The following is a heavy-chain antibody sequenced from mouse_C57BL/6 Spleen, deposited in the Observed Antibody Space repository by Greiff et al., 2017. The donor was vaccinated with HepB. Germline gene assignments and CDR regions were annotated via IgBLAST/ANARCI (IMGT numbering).Heavy chain of an antibody. Sequence: EVQLQESGPGLVKPSPSLSLTCSVTGYSITSGYYWNWIRRFPGNKLEWMGYISNDGSTNYNPSLKNRITITRDTSKNQVFLKLNSVTPEDTAPYYCAREGPYYSKDYWGQGTTLTVSS. J-gene: IGHJ2*01. D-gene: IGHD2-5*01. CDR1: GYSITSGYY. V-gene: IGHV3-6*01. CDR2: ISNDGST. CDR3: AREGPYYSKDY.